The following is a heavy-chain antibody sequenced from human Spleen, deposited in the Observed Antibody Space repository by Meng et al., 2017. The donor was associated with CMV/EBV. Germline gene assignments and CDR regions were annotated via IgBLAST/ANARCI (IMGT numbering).Heavy chain of an antibody. Sequence: LSLTCAASGFDFNDAWMSWVRQPPGKGLEWVGLIKKKSDGGTAEYAAPVKGRFTISRDDSRDMLYLQMNSLKTEDTAMYYCTTWSAGGMDVWGQGTTVTVSS. CDR2: IKKKSDGGTA. D-gene: IGHD6-25*01. J-gene: IGHJ6*02. V-gene: IGHV3-15*01. CDR1: GFDFNDAW. CDR3: TTWSAGGMDV.